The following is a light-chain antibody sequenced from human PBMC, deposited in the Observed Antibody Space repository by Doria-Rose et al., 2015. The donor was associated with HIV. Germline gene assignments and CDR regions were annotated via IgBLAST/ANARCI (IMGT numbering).Light chain of an antibody. CDR1: QSFSSTY. Sequence: TQSPGTLSLSPGARANLSCRASQSFSSTYLAWYQQKPGQAPSLLIYDGSTRATGILDRFSASGSGTDFTLTINRLEPEDFALYYCHQYGTSWTFGQGTKVEI. CDR2: DGS. CDR3: HQYGTSWT. V-gene: IGKV3-20*01. J-gene: IGKJ1*01.